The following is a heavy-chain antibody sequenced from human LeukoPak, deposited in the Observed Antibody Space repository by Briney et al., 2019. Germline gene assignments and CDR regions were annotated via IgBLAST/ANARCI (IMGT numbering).Heavy chain of an antibody. CDR2: INRSGST. Sequence: PSETLSLTCAVYGGSFSGYFWSWFRQPPGKGLEWIGAINRSGSTNYNSSLSLKSRVTISVDTSKNQFSLKLSSVTAADTAVYYCAVSAAALFDPWGQGTLVTVSS. CDR3: AVSAAALFDP. D-gene: IGHD6-6*01. CDR1: GGSFSGYF. V-gene: IGHV4-34*01. J-gene: IGHJ5*02.